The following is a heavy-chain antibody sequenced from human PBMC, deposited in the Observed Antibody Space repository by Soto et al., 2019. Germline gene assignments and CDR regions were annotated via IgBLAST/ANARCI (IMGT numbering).Heavy chain of an antibody. J-gene: IGHJ1*01. CDR3: AGAGTRSGDYTPGGLDH. CDR2: IYYSGTT. V-gene: IGHV4-30-4*01. D-gene: IGHD3-3*01. Sequence: QVQLQESGRGLVKPSETLSLTCTVPSGSINSGDYYWSWIRQPPGKGREWIGYIYYSGTTYYNPPPTTRVPTPVATAQTACPRKVSPLTAAHTAADCCAGAGTRSGDYTPGGLDHWGQGTLVPVSS. CDR1: SGSINSGDYY.